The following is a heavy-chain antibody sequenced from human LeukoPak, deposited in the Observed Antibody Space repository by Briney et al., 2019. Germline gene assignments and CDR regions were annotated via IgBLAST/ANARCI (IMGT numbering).Heavy chain of an antibody. D-gene: IGHD3-22*01. CDR1: GGSISSYY. J-gene: IGHJ4*02. CDR3: ARRWDYYDSSGYYPLDY. Sequence: SETLSLTCTVSGGSISSYYWSWIRQPPGKGLEWIGYIYYSGSTNYNPSLKSRVTISVDTSKNQFSLKLSSVTAEDTAVYYCARRWDYYDSSGYYPLDYWGQGTLVTVSS. V-gene: IGHV4-59*01. CDR2: IYYSGST.